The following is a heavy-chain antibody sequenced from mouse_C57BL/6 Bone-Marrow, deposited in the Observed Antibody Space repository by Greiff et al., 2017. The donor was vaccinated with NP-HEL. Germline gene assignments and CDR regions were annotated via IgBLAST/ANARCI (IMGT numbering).Heavy chain of an antibody. CDR2: ISSGGSYT. CDR1: GFTFSSYG. D-gene: IGHD2-4*01. V-gene: IGHV5-6*02. Sequence: DVMLVESGGDLVKPGGSLKLSCAASGFTFSSYGMSWVRQTPDKRLEWVATISSGGSYTYYPDSVKGRFTISRDNAKNTLYLQMSSLKSEDTAKYYCARQGDYDYAMDYWGQGTSVTVSS. J-gene: IGHJ4*01. CDR3: ARQGDYDYAMDY.